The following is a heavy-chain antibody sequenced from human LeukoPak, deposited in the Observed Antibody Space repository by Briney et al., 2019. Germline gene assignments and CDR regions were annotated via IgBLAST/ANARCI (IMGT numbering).Heavy chain of an antibody. V-gene: IGHV4-59*08. J-gene: IGHJ5*01. D-gene: IGHD3-16*01. CDR1: GGSISNYF. CDR2: ISYNAIT. CDR3: ARQPFSLDWSDP. Sequence: SETLSPILTVSGGSISNYFRGWIRQPPGKGLEWIGYISYNAITNYNPSLRSRVSISLDTSKNQFSLKLTSVTAADTAFYYCARQPFSLDWSDPWGEGSLAPVSS.